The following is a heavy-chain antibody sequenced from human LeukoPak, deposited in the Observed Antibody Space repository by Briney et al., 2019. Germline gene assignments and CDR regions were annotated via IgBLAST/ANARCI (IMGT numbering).Heavy chain of an antibody. D-gene: IGHD5-18*01. CDR2: IKQDGSEK. CDR3: ATEERGYSYGSPAALGY. Sequence: PGGSLRLSCAASGFTFSSYWMSWVRQAPGKGLEWVANIKQDGSEKYYVDSVKGRFTISRDNAKNSLYLQMNSLRAEDTAVYYCATEERGYSYGSPAALGYWGQGTLVTVSS. V-gene: IGHV3-7*01. CDR1: GFTFSSYW. J-gene: IGHJ4*02.